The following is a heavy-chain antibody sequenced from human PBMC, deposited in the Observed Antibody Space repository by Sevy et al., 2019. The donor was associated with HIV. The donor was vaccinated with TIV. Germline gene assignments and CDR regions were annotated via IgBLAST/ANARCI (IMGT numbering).Heavy chain of an antibody. J-gene: IGHJ3*02. CDR2: ISADNGNT. Sequence: ASVKVSCKASGYIFSNYNINWVRQAPGQGLEWMGWISADNGNTDYGQKVQGRVTMTTDTSTNTAYMELRSLRSDDTDVYYCARVSCGGDCYNAFDIWGQWTMVTVSS. CDR3: ARVSCGGDCYNAFDI. D-gene: IGHD2-21*02. V-gene: IGHV1-18*04. CDR1: GYIFSNYN.